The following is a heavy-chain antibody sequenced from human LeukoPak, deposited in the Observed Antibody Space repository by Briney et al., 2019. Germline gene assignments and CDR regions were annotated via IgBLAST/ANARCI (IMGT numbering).Heavy chain of an antibody. V-gene: IGHV4-39*07. J-gene: IGHJ3*01. CDR3: AADLQRGGDGFDV. D-gene: IGHD3-10*01. CDR1: GGSISSSSYY. CDR2: IYYSGST. Sequence: SETLSLTCTVSGGSISSSSYYWGWIRQPPGKGLEWIGSIYYSGSTYYNPSLKSRVTISVDTSKNQFSLKLTSVTAADTAVYYCAADLQRGGDGFDVWGQGTMVTVSS.